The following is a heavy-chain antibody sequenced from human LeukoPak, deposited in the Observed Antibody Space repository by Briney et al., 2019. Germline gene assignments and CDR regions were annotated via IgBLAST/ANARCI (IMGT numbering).Heavy chain of an antibody. CDR1: GFIFSDST. CDR3: ARERSWNGPLDY. D-gene: IGHD1-1*01. CDR2: ASFHGSNT. V-gene: IGHV3-30*04. J-gene: IGHJ4*02. Sequence: GRSLRLSCAASGFIFSDSTMHWVRQAPGKGLKWVAAASFHGSNTYYADSMKGRFTISRDNSKNTVYLQMNSLRTEDTAVYYCARERSWNGPLDYWGQGTLVTVSS.